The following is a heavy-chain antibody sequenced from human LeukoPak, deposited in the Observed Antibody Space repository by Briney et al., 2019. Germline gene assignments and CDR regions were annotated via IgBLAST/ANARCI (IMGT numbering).Heavy chain of an antibody. CDR1: GFTFSSYA. CDR3: AKDLLNRYYYDSSGYGRGFDH. D-gene: IGHD3-22*01. Sequence: GGSLRLSFAASGFTFSSYAMSWVRQAPGKGLEWVSAISGSGGSTYYADSVKGRFTISRDNSKNTLYLQMNSLRAEDTAVYYCAKDLLNRYYYDSSGYGRGFDHWGQGTLVTVSS. CDR2: ISGSGGST. V-gene: IGHV3-23*01. J-gene: IGHJ4*02.